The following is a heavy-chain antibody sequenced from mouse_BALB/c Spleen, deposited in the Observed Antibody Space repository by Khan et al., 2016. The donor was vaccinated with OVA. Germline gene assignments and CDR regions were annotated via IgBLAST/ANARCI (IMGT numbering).Heavy chain of an antibody. D-gene: IGHD2-3*01. Sequence: EVKLEESGPGLVKPSQSLSLTCTVTGYSFTSYYARYLIRQPPENQLELMGYISYSGSTYYNPALNSRISITPDTSNNHFFLQLNPVTTEDTATYYCARDGSRDNYAMDYWGQGTSVTVSS. CDR2: ISYSGST. CDR3: ARDGSRDNYAMDY. J-gene: IGHJ4*01. V-gene: IGHV3-2*02. CDR1: GYSFTSYYA.